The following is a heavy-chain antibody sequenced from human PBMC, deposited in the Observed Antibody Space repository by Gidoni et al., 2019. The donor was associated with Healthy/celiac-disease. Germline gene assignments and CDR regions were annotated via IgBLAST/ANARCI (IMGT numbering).Heavy chain of an antibody. CDR2: IIPIFGTA. J-gene: IGHJ3*02. D-gene: IGHD5-12*01. Sequence: QVQLVQSGAEVKKPGSSVKVSCKASGGTFSSYAISWVRQAPGQGLEWMGGIIPIFGTANYAQKFQGRVTITADESTSTAYMELSSLRSEDTAVYYCARDQWDGYTQQGGFAFDIWGQGTMVTVSS. V-gene: IGHV1-69*01. CDR1: GGTFSSYA. CDR3: ARDQWDGYTQQGGFAFDI.